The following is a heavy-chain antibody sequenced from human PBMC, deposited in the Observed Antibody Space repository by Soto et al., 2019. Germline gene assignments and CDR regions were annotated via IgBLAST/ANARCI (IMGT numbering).Heavy chain of an antibody. Sequence: SETLSLTCTVSGASINSYYWSWIRQPPGKGLEWIGSFYNSGSTNYNPSLKSRVTISVDTSKNQFSLKLNSMTAADTAVYYCARHNYGSGSTYFQHWGQGTLVTVSS. D-gene: IGHD3-10*01. CDR1: GASINSYY. V-gene: IGHV4-59*08. CDR3: ARHNYGSGSTYFQH. CDR2: FYNSGST. J-gene: IGHJ1*01.